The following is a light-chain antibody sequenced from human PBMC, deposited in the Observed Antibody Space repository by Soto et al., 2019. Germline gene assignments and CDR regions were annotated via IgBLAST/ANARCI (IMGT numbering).Light chain of an antibody. CDR3: QSYDSSLSCSVV. J-gene: IGLJ2*01. Sequence: QSVLTQPPSGSGAPGQRVTISCTGISSNIGAGYDVHWYQQLPGTATKLLIYGNSNRPSGVPDRFSGSKSGTSASLAITGLQAEDEADYYCQSYDSSLSCSVVFGGGTQLTVL. CDR1: SSNIGAGYD. CDR2: GNS. V-gene: IGLV1-40*01.